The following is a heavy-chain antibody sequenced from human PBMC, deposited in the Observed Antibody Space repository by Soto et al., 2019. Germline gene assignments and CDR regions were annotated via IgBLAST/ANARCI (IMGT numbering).Heavy chain of an antibody. J-gene: IGHJ6*03. CDR2: MNPNSGNT. CDR1: GYTFTSYD. CDR3: ARVEVLRFLEWLPKYYYYYMDV. D-gene: IGHD3-3*01. Sequence: ASVKVSCKASGYTFTSYDINWVRQATGQGLEWMGWMNPNSGNTGYAQKFQGRVTMTRNTSISTAYMELSSLRSEDTAVYYCARVEVLRFLEWLPKYYYYYMDVWGKGTTVTVSS. V-gene: IGHV1-8*01.